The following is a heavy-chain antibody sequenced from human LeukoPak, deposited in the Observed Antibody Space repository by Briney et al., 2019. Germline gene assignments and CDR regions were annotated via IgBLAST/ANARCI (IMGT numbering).Heavy chain of an antibody. Sequence: PSETLSLTCTVSGGSISSSTYYWGWIRQPPGKGLEWIGSIYYSGSTYYNPSLKSRVTISVDTSKNQFSLKLSSVTAADTAVYYCARSFYGGAFDIWGQGTMVTVSS. CDR3: ARSFYGGAFDI. V-gene: IGHV4-39*01. J-gene: IGHJ3*02. CDR2: IYYSGST. D-gene: IGHD3-16*01. CDR1: GGSISSSTYY.